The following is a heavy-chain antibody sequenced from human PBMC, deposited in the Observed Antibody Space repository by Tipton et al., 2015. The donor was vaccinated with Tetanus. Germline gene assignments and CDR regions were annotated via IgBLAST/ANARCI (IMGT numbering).Heavy chain of an antibody. CDR2: ISAYNGSA. D-gene: IGHD6-13*01. V-gene: IGHV1-18*01. J-gene: IGHJ6*02. CDR3: AVADRLSRSFYAMDV. CDR1: GYTFSKYG. Sequence: QSGAEVKKPGASVKVSCKASGYTFSKYGISWVRQAPGQGLEWMGWISAYNGSADYARRLQDRVTMTSDTSTSIAYMVLRSLRSDDTAFYFCAVADRLSRSFYAMDVWGQGNTVTVSS.